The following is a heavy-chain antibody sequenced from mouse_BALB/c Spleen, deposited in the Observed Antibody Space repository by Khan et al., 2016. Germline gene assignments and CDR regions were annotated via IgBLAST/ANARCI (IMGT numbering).Heavy chain of an antibody. Sequence: QVQLQQSGTELPRPGASVKLSCKASGYTFTDYYLPWVKQRTGQGLEWIGEIFPGSGITYYNEKFKGKASLTADTSSSTAYMQLSSLTSEDSAVYFCARSYYGYFAMDYWGHGASVTVSS. CDR2: IFPGSGIT. V-gene: IGHV1-77*01. D-gene: IGHD1-2*01. CDR3: ARSYYGYFAMDY. CDR1: GYTFTDYY. J-gene: IGHJ4*01.